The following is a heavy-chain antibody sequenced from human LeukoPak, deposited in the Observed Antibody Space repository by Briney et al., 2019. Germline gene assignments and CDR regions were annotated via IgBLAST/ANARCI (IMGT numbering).Heavy chain of an antibody. CDR3: ARGLLRLYFDY. J-gene: IGHJ4*02. D-gene: IGHD3-22*01. Sequence: SQTLSLTCTVSGGSISSADYYWSWIRQPPGKGLEWIGYIFYSGSTYYNPSLKSRVTTSVDTSKNQFSLKLSSVTAADTAVYYCARGLLRLYFDYWGQGTLVTVSS. V-gene: IGHV4-30-4*08. CDR1: GGSISSADYY. CDR2: IFYSGST.